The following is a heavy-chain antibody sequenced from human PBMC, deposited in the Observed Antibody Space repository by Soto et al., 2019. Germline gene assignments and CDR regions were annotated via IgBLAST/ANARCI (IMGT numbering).Heavy chain of an antibody. CDR1: GFTFSSYW. V-gene: IGHV3-7*03. CDR3: ARDRVVPAGRNNWFDP. Sequence: EVQLVESGGGLVQPGGSLRLSCAASGFTFSSYWMSWVRQAPGKGLEWVANIKQDGSEKYYVDSVKGRFTISRDNAKNSLYLQMNSLRVEDTAVYYCARDRVVPAGRNNWFDPWGQGTLVTVSS. CDR2: IKQDGSEK. J-gene: IGHJ5*02. D-gene: IGHD2-2*01.